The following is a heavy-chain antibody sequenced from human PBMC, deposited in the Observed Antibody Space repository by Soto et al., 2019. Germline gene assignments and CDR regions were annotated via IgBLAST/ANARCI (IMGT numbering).Heavy chain of an antibody. V-gene: IGHV3-21*01. CDR2: ISSSSSYI. Sequence: EVQLVESGGGLVKRGGSLRLSCAASGFTVSSYSMNWVRQAPGKGLEWVSSISSSSSYIYYADSVKGRFTISRDNAKNSLYLQMNSLRAEDTAVYYCARAMVRGVMSDYYGMDVWGQGTTVTVSS. J-gene: IGHJ6*02. D-gene: IGHD3-10*01. CDR3: ARAMVRGVMSDYYGMDV. CDR1: GFTVSSYS.